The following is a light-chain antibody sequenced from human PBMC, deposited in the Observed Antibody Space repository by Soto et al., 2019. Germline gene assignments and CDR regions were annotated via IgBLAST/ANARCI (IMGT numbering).Light chain of an antibody. CDR1: QSVSSN. Sequence: EIVMTQSPATLSVSPGERATLSCRASQSVSSNLAWYQQKPGQAPRLLIYGVSTRATVIPDRFSGSGSGTEFTLTISSLQSEDFAIYYCQQYNNWPPLTFGPGTKVEIK. CDR2: GVS. CDR3: QQYNNWPPLT. J-gene: IGKJ1*01. V-gene: IGKV3-15*01.